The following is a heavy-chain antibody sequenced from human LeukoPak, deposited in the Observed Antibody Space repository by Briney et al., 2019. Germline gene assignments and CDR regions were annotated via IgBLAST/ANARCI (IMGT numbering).Heavy chain of an antibody. CDR2: INPNSGGT. Sequence: ASVKVSCKASGYTFTGYYMHWVRQAPGQGLEWMGWINPNSGGTNYAQKFQGRVTMTRDASTSTVYMELSSLRSEDTAVYYCASGKGSFDYWGQGTLVTVSS. V-gene: IGHV1-2*02. CDR1: GYTFTGYY. CDR3: ASGKGSFDY. J-gene: IGHJ4*02.